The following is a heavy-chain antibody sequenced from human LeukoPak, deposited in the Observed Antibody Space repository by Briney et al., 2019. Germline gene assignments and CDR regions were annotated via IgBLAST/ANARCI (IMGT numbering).Heavy chain of an antibody. CDR1: GFTFSSYG. D-gene: IGHD2-2*02. J-gene: IGHJ5*02. CDR2: ISYDGSNE. V-gene: IGHV3-30*18. Sequence: GGSLRLSCAASGFTFSSYGMHWVRQAPGKGLEWVAVISYDGSNEYYADSVKGRFTISRDNSKNTLYLQMNSLRAEDTAVYYCAKVVVPAAILNWFDPWGQGTLVTVSS. CDR3: AKVVVPAAILNWFDP.